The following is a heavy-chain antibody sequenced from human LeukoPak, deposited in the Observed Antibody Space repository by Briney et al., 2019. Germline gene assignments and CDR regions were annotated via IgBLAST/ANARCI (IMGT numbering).Heavy chain of an antibody. CDR2: MSGGGDSD. V-gene: IGHV3-23*01. CDR1: GFTFSSYA. CDR3: TKDASYARENDNSGFFID. D-gene: IGHD3-22*01. J-gene: IGHJ4*02. Sequence: GGSLRLSCAASGFTFSSYAMSWVRQTPGKGLEWVASMSGGGDSDYYADSVKGRFTVSRDKSKNTLYVQMNSLRADDTAVYYCTKDASYARENDNSGFFIDWGQGTLVTVSS.